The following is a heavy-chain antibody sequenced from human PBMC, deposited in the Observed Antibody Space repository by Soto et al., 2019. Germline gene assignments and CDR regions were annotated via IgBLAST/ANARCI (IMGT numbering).Heavy chain of an antibody. CDR3: ARSGISAPPLHY. CDR1: GGTFSSYT. J-gene: IGHJ4*02. V-gene: IGHV1-69*02. D-gene: IGHD3-16*02. CDR2: IIPILGIA. Sequence: QVQLVHSGAEVKKPGSSVKVSCKASGGTFSSYTISWVRQAPGQGLAWMGRIIPILGIANYAQKFQGRVTITADKSTSTAYMELSSLRSEDTAVYYCARSGISAPPLHYWGQGTLVTVSS.